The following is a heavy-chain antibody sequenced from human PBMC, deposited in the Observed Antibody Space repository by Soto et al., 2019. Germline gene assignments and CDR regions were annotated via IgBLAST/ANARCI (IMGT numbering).Heavy chain of an antibody. D-gene: IGHD3-10*01. CDR2: FPHSCGS. CDR3: ARQGFGPLNGIVDV. J-gene: IGHJ6*03. V-gene: IGHV4-59*08. CDR1: GVSISSYY. Sequence: SETLSLTCTVSGVSISSYYWRWFLQSPWERIEGSGDFPHSCGSSYNPPLQRRGPISLDTSNRQFSLKVTSVTATDTAVYYCARQGFGPLNGIVDVWGKGTRVTVS.